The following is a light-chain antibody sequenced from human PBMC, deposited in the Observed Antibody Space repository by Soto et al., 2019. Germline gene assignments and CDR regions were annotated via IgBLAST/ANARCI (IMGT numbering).Light chain of an antibody. V-gene: IGKV1-5*01. CDR2: DVS. CDR1: QNIGRW. Sequence: DIQMTQSPSSLSASVGDRVTITCRASQNIGRWLAWYQQKPGKAPKLMIYDVSTLISGVPSRFSGSGSGTAFTITISSLQPDDFTTYYCQQYNLHSPATFGPGTLVEIK. J-gene: IGKJ1*01. CDR3: QQYNLHSPAT.